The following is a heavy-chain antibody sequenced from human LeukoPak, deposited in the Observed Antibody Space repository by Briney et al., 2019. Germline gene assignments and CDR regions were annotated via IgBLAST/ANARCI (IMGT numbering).Heavy chain of an antibody. Sequence: GGSLRLSCAASGFTFSSYAMSWVRQAPGKGLEWVSAISGSGGSTYYADSVKGRFTISRDNSKNTLYLQMNSLRAEDTAVYYCAKDLTRRFLEWLYDYWGQGTLVTVSS. CDR1: GFTFSSYA. V-gene: IGHV3-23*01. CDR3: AKDLTRRFLEWLYDY. J-gene: IGHJ4*02. CDR2: ISGSGGST. D-gene: IGHD3-3*01.